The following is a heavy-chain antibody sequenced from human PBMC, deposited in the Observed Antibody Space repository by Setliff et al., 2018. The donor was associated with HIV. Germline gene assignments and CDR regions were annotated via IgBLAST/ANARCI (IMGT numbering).Heavy chain of an antibody. Sequence: ASETLSLTCTVSGGSISSGIYYWIWIRQPAGKGLEWIGHVYTTGGTNYNPSLESRLTISVDTSRNQFSLRLSSVTAADTAVYYCARHRQISDWFDPWGQGILVTVSS. J-gene: IGHJ5*02. CDR1: GGSISSGIYY. CDR2: VYTTGGT. CDR3: ARHRQISDWFDP. V-gene: IGHV4-61*09. D-gene: IGHD3-10*01.